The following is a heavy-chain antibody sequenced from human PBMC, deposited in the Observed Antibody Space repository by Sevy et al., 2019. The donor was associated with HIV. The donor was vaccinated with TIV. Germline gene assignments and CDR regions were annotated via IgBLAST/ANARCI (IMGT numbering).Heavy chain of an antibody. CDR2: IGSGFNT. CDR1: EFNFNTYH. J-gene: IGHJ3*02. CDR3: VRDLDYSFII. V-gene: IGHV3-48*01. Sequence: GGSLRLSCAASEFNFNTYHMNWVRQAPGKGLEWISYIGSGFNTYYEDSVKGRFTISRDNAKNSLFLQMTGLRAEDTALYFCVRDLDYSFIIWGQGTTVTVSS. D-gene: IGHD2-21*01.